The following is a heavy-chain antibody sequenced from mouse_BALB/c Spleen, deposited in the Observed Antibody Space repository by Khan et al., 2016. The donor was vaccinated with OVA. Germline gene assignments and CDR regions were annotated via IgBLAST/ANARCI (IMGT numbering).Heavy chain of an antibody. Sequence: VQLHQSGAELAKPGASVKMSCKASGYTFTTYWMHWVKQRPGQGLEWIGYINPTSGYIDYNEKFKDRAILSADKSSSTAYMQLSSLTSEDSAVYYCTRDRIDYGGQGTTLTVSS. V-gene: IGHV1-7*01. CDR3: TRDRIDY. CDR2: INPTSGYI. CDR1: GYTFTTYW. J-gene: IGHJ2*01.